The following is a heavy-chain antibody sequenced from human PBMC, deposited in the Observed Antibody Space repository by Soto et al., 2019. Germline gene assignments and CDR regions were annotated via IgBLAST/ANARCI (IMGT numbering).Heavy chain of an antibody. CDR3: ARIIYGSSSNYYYVMDF. CDR1: GYSFTTYW. CDR2: IDPSDSYT. V-gene: IGHV5-10-1*01. D-gene: IGHD3-10*01. J-gene: IGHJ6*01. Sequence: PGESMQISCKGSGYSFTTYWISWVRQMPGKGLEWMGRIDPSDSYTNYSPSFQGHVTISADKSISTAYLQWSSLKASDTAMYYCARIIYGSSSNYYYVMDFCGQRSTV.